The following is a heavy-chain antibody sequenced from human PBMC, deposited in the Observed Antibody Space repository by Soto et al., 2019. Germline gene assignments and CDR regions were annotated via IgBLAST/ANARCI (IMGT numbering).Heavy chain of an antibody. CDR1: GDSISSNSHS. CDR2: IYHSGST. CDR3: ARVTDY. V-gene: IGHV4-30-2*01. J-gene: IGHJ4*02. Sequence: SETLSLTCTVSGDSISSNSHSWSWIRQPPGKGLEWVAYIYHSGSTYYNPSLKSRVTISVDRSKNQFSLKLSSVTDADTAVYYCARVTDYWGQGTLVTVS.